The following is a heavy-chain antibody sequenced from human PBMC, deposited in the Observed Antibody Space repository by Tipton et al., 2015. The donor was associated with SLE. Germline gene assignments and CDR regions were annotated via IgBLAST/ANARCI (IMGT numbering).Heavy chain of an antibody. CDR3: ASRIWGEAGY. V-gene: IGHV4-39*07. CDR2: IYYSGST. CDR1: GGSISNSSYY. J-gene: IGHJ4*02. D-gene: IGHD3-16*01. Sequence: TLSLTCTVSGGSISNSSYYWGWIRQPPGKGLEWIGSIYYSGSTYYNPSLKSRVTISVDTSKNQFSLKLSSVTAADTAVYYCASRIWGEAGYWGQGTLVTVSS.